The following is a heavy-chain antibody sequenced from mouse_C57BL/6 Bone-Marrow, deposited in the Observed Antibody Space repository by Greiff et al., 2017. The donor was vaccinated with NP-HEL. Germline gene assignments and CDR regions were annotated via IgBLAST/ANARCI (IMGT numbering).Heavy chain of an antibody. J-gene: IGHJ2*01. CDR1: GYTFTGYW. CDR2: ILPGSGST. CDR3: ASITTVVAGGFDY. D-gene: IGHD1-1*01. V-gene: IGHV1-9*01. Sequence: VQLQQSGAELMKPGASVKLSCKATGYTFTGYWIEWVKQRPGHGLEWIGEILPGSGSTNYNEKFKGKATFTADTSSNTAYMQLSSLTTEDSAIYYCASITTVVAGGFDYWGQGTTLTVSS.